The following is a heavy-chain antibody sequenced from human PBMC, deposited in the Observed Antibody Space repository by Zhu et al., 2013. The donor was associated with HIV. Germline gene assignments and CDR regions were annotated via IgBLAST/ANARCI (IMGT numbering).Heavy chain of an antibody. CDR1: GGSFSGYY. CDR2: INHSGST. CDR3: ARRNPAQGNDYADWFDP. J-gene: IGHJ5*02. D-gene: IGHD4-17*01. V-gene: IGHV4-34*01. Sequence: QVQLQQWGAGLLKPSETLSLTCAVYGGSFSGYYWSWIRQPPGKGLEWIGEINHSGSTNYNPSLKSRVTISVDTSKNQFSLKLSSVTAADTAVYYCARRNPAQGNDYADWFDPWGQGTLVTVSS.